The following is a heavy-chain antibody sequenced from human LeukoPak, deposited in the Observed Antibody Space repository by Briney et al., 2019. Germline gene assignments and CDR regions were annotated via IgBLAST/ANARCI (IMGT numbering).Heavy chain of an antibody. J-gene: IGHJ3*02. CDR2: INPNSGGT. Sequence: GASVKVSCKASGYTFTGYYMHWVRQAPGQGLEWMGWINPNSGGTNYAQKFQGRVTMTRDTSISTAYMELSRLRSDDMAVYYCAREGYCSSTSCYTNAFDIWGQGTMVTVSS. CDR3: AREGYCSSTSCYTNAFDI. V-gene: IGHV1-2*02. D-gene: IGHD2-2*02. CDR1: GYTFTGYY.